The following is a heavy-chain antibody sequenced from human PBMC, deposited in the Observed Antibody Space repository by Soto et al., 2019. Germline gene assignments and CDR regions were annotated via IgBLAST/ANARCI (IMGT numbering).Heavy chain of an antibody. D-gene: IGHD1-7*01. J-gene: IGHJ5*02. Sequence: SETLSLTCAVYGGSFSGYYWSWIRQPPGKGLEWIGEINHSGSTNYNPSLRSRVTISVDTSKNQFSLKLSSVTAADTAVYYCARGNPITGTTGWFDPWGQGTLVTVPQ. CDR1: GGSFSGYY. V-gene: IGHV4-34*01. CDR3: ARGNPITGTTGWFDP. CDR2: INHSGST.